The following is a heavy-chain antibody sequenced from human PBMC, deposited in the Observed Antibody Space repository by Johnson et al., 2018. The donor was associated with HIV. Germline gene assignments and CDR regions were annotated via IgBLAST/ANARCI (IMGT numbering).Heavy chain of an antibody. D-gene: IGHD6-19*01. CDR2: IYSGGST. Sequence: MQLVESGGGVVQPGGSLRLSCAASGFTVSSNYMSWVRQAPGKGLEWVSVIYSGGSTYYADSVKGRFTISRDNSKNTLFLQVNSLRAEDTAVYYCARERGYSSVLWKLSEDAFDIWGQGTMVTVSS. V-gene: IGHV3-66*01. J-gene: IGHJ3*02. CDR3: ARERGYSSVLWKLSEDAFDI. CDR1: GFTVSSNY.